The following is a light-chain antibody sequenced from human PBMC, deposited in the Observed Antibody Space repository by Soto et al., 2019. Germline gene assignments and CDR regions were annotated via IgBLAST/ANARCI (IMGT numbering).Light chain of an antibody. CDR1: NIGSKN. J-gene: IGLJ2*01. CDR2: RDI. Sequence: SYELTQPLSVSVALGQTARITCGGNNIGSKNVHWYQQKPGQAPVLVIYRDINRPSGIPERFSGSSSRNTATLTISRAQAGDEADYYCQVWDSSTAPHAVFGGGTKVTVL. V-gene: IGLV3-9*01. CDR3: QVWDSSTAPHAV.